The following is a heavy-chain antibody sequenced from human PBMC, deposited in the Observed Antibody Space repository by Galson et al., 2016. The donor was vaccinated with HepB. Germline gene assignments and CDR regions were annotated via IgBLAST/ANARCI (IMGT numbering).Heavy chain of an antibody. CDR3: AADRILGATSGFAF. D-gene: IGHD1-26*01. CDR2: IVVGSGNT. J-gene: IGHJ4*02. Sequence: SVKVSCKASGFTFTNSAVHWVRQARGQRPEWIGWIVVGSGNTDYAQKFQSRVTLTRDMSTSTAYMELSSLRSEDTALYYCAADRILGATSGFAFWGQGTVVTVSS. CDR1: GFTFTNSA. V-gene: IGHV1-58*01.